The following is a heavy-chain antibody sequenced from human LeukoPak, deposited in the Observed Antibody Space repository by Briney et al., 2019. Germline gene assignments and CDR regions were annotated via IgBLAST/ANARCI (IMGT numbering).Heavy chain of an antibody. D-gene: IGHD6-13*01. CDR2: INAGNGNT. CDR3: ARDIAAAGRFYYYYGMDV. Sequence: ASVKVSCKASVYTFTSYAMHWVRQAPGQRLEWMGWINAGNGNTKYSQKFQGRVTITRDTSASTAYMELSSLRSEDTAVYYCARDIAAAGRFYYYYGMDVWGKGTTVTVSS. CDR1: VYTFTSYA. V-gene: IGHV1-3*01. J-gene: IGHJ6*04.